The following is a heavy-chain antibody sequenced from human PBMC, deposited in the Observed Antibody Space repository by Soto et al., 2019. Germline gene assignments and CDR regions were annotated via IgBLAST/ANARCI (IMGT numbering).Heavy chain of an antibody. J-gene: IGHJ2*01. CDR3: ARDPFEIQLWRKHWYFDL. V-gene: IGHV1-18*04. Sequence: ASVKVSCKASGYTFTSYGISWVRQAPGQGLEWMGWISAYDGNTNYAQKLQGRATMTTDTSTSTAYMEPRSLRSDDTAVYYCARDPFEIQLWRKHWYFDLWGRGTLVTVSS. D-gene: IGHD5-18*01. CDR1: GYTFTSYG. CDR2: ISAYDGNT.